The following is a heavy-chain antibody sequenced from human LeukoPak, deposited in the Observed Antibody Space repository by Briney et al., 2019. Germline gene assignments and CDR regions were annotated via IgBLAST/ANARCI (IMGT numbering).Heavy chain of an antibody. CDR2: ISYDGSNK. CDR3: ARDNYDSSGSPFDY. V-gene: IGHV3-30*03. CDR1: GFTFSSNG. J-gene: IGHJ4*02. Sequence: GGSLRLSCATSGFTFSSNGMHWVRQAPGKGLEWVGVISYDGSNKYYADSVKGRFTISRDNAKNSLYLQMNSLRAEDTAKYYCARDNYDSSGSPFDYWGQGTLVTVSS. D-gene: IGHD3-22*01.